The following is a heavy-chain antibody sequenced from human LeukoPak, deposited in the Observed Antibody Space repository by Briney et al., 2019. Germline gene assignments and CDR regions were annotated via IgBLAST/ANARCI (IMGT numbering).Heavy chain of an antibody. V-gene: IGHV3-23*01. J-gene: IGHJ4*02. Sequence: GGCLRLSCAASGFTFSSPAMSWVRQAPGKGLEWVSSISGSGSGGSTYYADSVKGRFTISRDNSKNTLYLQMNSLRAEDTAVYYCAKSGYNRFDYWGQGTLVTVSS. CDR3: AKSGYNRFDY. D-gene: IGHD5-24*01. CDR2: ISGSGSGGST. CDR1: GFTFSSPA.